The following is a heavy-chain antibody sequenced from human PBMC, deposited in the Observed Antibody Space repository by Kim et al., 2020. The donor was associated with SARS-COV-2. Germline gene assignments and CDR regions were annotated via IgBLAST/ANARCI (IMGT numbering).Heavy chain of an antibody. D-gene: IGHD3-3*01. Sequence: GGSLRLSCEASGFTFSSQSMSLVRRGSGKGLEWVASMKEDGSNIYYVDSVKGRFTISRDNGKNSLYLQMNTLRPEDTAVYYCAKGAVTRHDYWGQGALVIVST. CDR3: AKGAVTRHDY. CDR2: MKEDGSNI. CDR1: GFTFSSQS. V-gene: IGHV3-7*03. J-gene: IGHJ4*02.